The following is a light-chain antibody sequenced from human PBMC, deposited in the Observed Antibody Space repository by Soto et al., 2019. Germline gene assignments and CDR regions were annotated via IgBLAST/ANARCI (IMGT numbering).Light chain of an antibody. CDR1: QTISSW. CDR2: GAK. V-gene: IGKV1-39*01. J-gene: IGKJ5*01. CDR3: QQCHATPLT. Sequence: EIEMTQSPSSLSASVGDRVTIACRASQTISSWLAWYQQKPGKAPNLLIFGAKTLQSGVPSRFSGSGYGTDFTLTITTLQPEDVGMYYCQQCHATPLTFGQGTRLEIK.